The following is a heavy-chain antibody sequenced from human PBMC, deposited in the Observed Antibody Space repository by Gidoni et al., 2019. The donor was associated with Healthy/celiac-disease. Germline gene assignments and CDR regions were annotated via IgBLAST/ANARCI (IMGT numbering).Heavy chain of an antibody. CDR1: GYTFTSYG. CDR3: ARLNVVVPAAKVLRGYFDY. Sequence: QVQLVQSGAEVKKPGASVKVSCKASGYTFTSYGISWVRQATGQGLEWMGWISAYNGNTNYAQKLQGRVTMTTDTSTSTAYMELRSLRSDDTAVYYCARLNVVVPAAKVLRGYFDYWGQGTLVTVSS. J-gene: IGHJ4*02. CDR2: ISAYNGNT. D-gene: IGHD2-2*01. V-gene: IGHV1-18*01.